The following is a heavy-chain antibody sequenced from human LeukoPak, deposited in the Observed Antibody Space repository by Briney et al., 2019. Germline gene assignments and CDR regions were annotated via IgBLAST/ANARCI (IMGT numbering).Heavy chain of an antibody. CDR1: GGSISSYY. CDR2: IYYSGST. CDR3: ARGSNYYDSSGYSLGAFDI. Sequence: SETLSLTCTVSGGSISSYYWSWLRQPPGKGLEWIGYIYYSGSTNYNPSLKSRVTISVDTSKNQFSLKLSSVTAADTAVYYCARGSNYYDSSGYSLGAFDIWGQGTMVTVSS. J-gene: IGHJ3*02. V-gene: IGHV4-59*01. D-gene: IGHD3-22*01.